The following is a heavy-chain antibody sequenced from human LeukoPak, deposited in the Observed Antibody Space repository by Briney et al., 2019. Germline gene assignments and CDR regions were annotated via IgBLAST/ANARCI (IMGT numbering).Heavy chain of an antibody. CDR3: ARVLARYYYDSSGYYSDAFDI. Sequence: PGGSLRLSCAASGFTFSSYGMHWVRQASGKGLEWVAVIWYDGSNKYYADSVKGRFTISRDNSRNTLYLQMNSLRAEDTAVYYCARVLARYYYDSSGYYSDAFDIWGQGTMVTVSS. V-gene: IGHV3-33*08. J-gene: IGHJ3*02. CDR2: IWYDGSNK. CDR1: GFTFSSYG. D-gene: IGHD3-22*01.